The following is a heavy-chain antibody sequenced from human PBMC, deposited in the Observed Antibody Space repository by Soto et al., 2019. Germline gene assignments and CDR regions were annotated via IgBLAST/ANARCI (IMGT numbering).Heavy chain of an antibody. Sequence: GGSLRLSCAASGFTFSSYAMSWVRQAPGKGLEWVSAISGSGGSTYYADSVKGRFTISRDNSKNTLYLQMNSLRAEDTAVYYCAGLGYCSSTSCLEYYYYYYMDVWGKGTTVTVSS. CDR1: GFTFSSYA. D-gene: IGHD2-2*01. CDR2: ISGSGGST. J-gene: IGHJ6*03. V-gene: IGHV3-23*01. CDR3: AGLGYCSSTSCLEYYYYYYMDV.